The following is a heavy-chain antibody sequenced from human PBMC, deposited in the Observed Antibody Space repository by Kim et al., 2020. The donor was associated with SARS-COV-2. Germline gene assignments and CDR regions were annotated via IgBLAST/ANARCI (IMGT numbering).Heavy chain of an antibody. J-gene: IGHJ3*02. V-gene: IGHV4-59*08. CDR2: IYNSGST. Sequence: SETLSLTCTVSGGSISSYYWSWIRQPPGKGLEWIGYIYNSGSTNYNPSLKSRVTIAVDTSKNQFSLKLSSATAADTAVYYCARRGLYYYDSSAYRNGAFDIWGQETMVTASS. CDR1: GGSISSYY. D-gene: IGHD3-22*01. CDR3: ARRGLYYYDSSAYRNGAFDI.